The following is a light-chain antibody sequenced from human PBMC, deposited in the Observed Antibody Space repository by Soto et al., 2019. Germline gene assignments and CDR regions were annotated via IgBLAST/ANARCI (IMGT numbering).Light chain of an antibody. J-gene: IGLJ3*02. V-gene: IGLV7-46*01. Sequence: QAVVTQEPSLTVSPGGTVTLTCGSSTGAVTSGHYPYWFQQKPGQAPRTLIYDTSNRHSWTPARFSGSLLGGKAALTLSGAQPEDEAEYYCLLSYSDPRWVFGGGTKLTVL. CDR1: TGAVTSGHY. CDR2: DTS. CDR3: LLSYSDPRWV.